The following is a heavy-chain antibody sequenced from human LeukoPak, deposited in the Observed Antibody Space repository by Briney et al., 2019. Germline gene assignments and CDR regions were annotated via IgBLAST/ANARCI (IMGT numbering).Heavy chain of an antibody. J-gene: IGHJ4*02. D-gene: IGHD4-4*01. CDR3: AQGDDYSNLYFDY. V-gene: IGHV3-21*01. CDR1: GFTFSSYS. CDR2: ISSSSSYI. Sequence: GGSLRLSCAASGFTFSSYSMNWVRQAPGKGLEWVSSISSSSSYIYYADLVKGRFTISRDNAKNSLYLQMNSLRAEDTAVYYCAQGDDYSNLYFDYWGQGTLVTVSS.